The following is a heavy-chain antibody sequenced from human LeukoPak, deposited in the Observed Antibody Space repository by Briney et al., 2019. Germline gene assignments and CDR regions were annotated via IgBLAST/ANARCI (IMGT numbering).Heavy chain of an antibody. CDR2: ISAYNGDT. V-gene: IGHV1-18*01. D-gene: IGHD2-15*01. J-gene: IGHJ3*02. Sequence: ASVKVSCKASGYTFTSYGISWVRQAPGQGLEWMGWISAYNGDTNYAQKLQGRVTMTTDTSTSTAHMELRSLRSDDTAVYYCARDIVVVVAATPFGMEAFDIWGQGTMVTVSS. CDR1: GYTFTSYG. CDR3: ARDIVVVVAATPFGMEAFDI.